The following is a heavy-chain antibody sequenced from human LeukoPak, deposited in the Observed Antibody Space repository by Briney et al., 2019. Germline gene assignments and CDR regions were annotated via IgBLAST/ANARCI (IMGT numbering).Heavy chain of an antibody. CDR2: ISSSSSYI. V-gene: IGHV3-21*01. CDR3: ARGFSNYGHYFNY. Sequence: PGGSLRLSCAASGFTFSGYSMNWVRQAPGRGLEWVSSISSSSSYIYYAESVKGRFTISRDNAKNSLFLQMNSLRAEDTAVYYCARGFSNYGHYFNYWGQGILVTVSS. D-gene: IGHD4-11*01. CDR1: GFTFSGYS. J-gene: IGHJ4*02.